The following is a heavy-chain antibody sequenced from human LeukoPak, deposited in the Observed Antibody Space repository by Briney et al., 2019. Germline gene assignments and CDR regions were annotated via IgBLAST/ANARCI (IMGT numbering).Heavy chain of an antibody. Sequence: VASVKVSCKASGYTFTGYYMHWVRQAPGQGLEWMGWINTNSGGTNYAQKFQGRVTMTRDTSISTAYMGLSRLRSDATAVYYCAKDGRITMVRGVRRWFDPWGQGTLVTVSS. V-gene: IGHV1-2*02. CDR2: INTNSGGT. D-gene: IGHD3-10*01. CDR3: AKDGRITMVRGVRRWFDP. J-gene: IGHJ5*02. CDR1: GYTFTGYY.